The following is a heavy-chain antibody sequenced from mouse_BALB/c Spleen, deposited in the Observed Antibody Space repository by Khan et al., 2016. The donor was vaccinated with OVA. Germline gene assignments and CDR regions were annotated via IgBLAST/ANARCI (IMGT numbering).Heavy chain of an antibody. Sequence: EVKLVESGGDLVKPGGSLKLSCAASGFTFSTYGMSWVRQTPDKRLEWVATVSTGGGCTYYPDSVKGRFTISRDNAKNTLYLQMSGLKSEDTAMFYCTRLAYYYDSEGFAYWGQGTLVTVSA. J-gene: IGHJ3*01. D-gene: IGHD1-1*01. CDR2: VSTGGGCT. CDR3: TRLAYYYDSEGFAY. V-gene: IGHV5-6*01. CDR1: GFTFSTYG.